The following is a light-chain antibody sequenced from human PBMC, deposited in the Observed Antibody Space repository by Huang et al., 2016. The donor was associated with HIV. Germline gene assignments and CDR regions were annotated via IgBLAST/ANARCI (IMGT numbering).Light chain of an antibody. CDR1: QSVSTY. V-gene: IGKV3-11*01. Sequence: EVVFTQSPATLALSPGERATLSCRASQSVSTYVTWYQQKPGQAPRLLLFDASNRATGIPARFSGSGSGTDFTLTISSLEPEDLAVYYCHQHATWPCTFGQGTSLQIK. J-gene: IGKJ2*02. CDR2: DAS. CDR3: HQHATWPCT.